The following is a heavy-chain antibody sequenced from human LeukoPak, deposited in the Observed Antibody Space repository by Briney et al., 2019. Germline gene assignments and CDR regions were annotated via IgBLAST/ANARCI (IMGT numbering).Heavy chain of an antibody. J-gene: IGHJ4*02. CDR2: IIPIFGTA. CDR1: GGTFSSYA. Sequence: ASVKVSCKASGGTFSSYAISWVRQAPGQGLEWMGGIIPIFGTANYAQKFQGRVTITADKSTSTAYMELSSLRSEDTAVYYCAREGSSETPPYFDYWGQGTLVTVSS. V-gene: IGHV1-69*06. D-gene: IGHD6-19*01. CDR3: AREGSSETPPYFDY.